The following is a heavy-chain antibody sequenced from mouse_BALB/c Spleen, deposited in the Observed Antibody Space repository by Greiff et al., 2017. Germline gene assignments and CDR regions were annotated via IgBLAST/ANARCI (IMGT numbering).Heavy chain of an antibody. CDR1: GFNIKDTY. D-gene: IGHD1-1*01. CDR3: ARPIYYYGSSYFDY. CDR2: IDPANGNT. J-gene: IGHJ2*01. V-gene: IGHV14-3*02. Sequence: VQLQQSGAELVKPGASVKLSCTASGFNIKDTYMHWVKQRPEQGLEWIGRIDPANGNTKYDPKFQGKATITADTSSNTAYLQLSSLTSEDTAVYYCARPIYYYGSSYFDYWGQGTTLTVSS.